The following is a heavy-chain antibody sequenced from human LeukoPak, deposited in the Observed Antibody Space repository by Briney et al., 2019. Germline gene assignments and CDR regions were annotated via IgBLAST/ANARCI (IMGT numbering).Heavy chain of an antibody. Sequence: GGSLRLSCAASGFTFSSYSMNWVRQAPGKGLEWVSYISSSSSTIYYADSVKGRFTISRDNAKNSLYLQMNSLRDEDTAVYYCARDDSSGGREYYYGVDVWGQGTTVTVSS. CDR1: GFTFSSYS. J-gene: IGHJ6*02. D-gene: IGHD2-15*01. CDR2: ISSSSSTI. CDR3: ARDDSSGGREYYYGVDV. V-gene: IGHV3-48*02.